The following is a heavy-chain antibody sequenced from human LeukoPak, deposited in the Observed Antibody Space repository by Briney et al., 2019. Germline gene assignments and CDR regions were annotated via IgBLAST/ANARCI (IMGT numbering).Heavy chain of an antibody. Sequence: SVKVSCKASGGTFSSYAISWVRQAPGQGLEWVGRIIPILGIANYAQKFQGRVTITADKSTSTAYMELSSLRSEDTAVYYCARSGSYIPYFDYWGQGTLVTVSS. CDR1: GGTFSSYA. D-gene: IGHD3-10*01. CDR3: ARSGSYIPYFDY. J-gene: IGHJ4*02. V-gene: IGHV1-69*04. CDR2: IIPILGIA.